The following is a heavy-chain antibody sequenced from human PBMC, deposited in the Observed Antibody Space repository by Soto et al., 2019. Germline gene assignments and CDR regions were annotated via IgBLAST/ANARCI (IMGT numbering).Heavy chain of an antibody. Sequence: GGSLRLSXAASGFTFNIYAMTWVRQAPGKGLEWVSAISRYGDITYYADSVEGRFSISRDNSKNTLYLQMNSLRAEDTAVYYCAKDRYLDHDSRGYLFDNWGQGTLVTVSS. CDR3: AKDRYLDHDSRGYLFDN. CDR1: GFTFNIYA. V-gene: IGHV3-23*01. CDR2: ISRYGDIT. J-gene: IGHJ4*02. D-gene: IGHD3-22*01.